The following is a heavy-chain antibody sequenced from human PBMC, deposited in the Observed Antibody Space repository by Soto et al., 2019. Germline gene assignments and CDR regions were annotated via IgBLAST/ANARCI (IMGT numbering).Heavy chain of an antibody. CDR1: GYTFTSYG. Sequence: ASVKVSCKASGYTFTSYGISWVRQAPGQGLEWMGWISAYNGNTNYAQKLQGRVTMTTDTSTSTAYMELRSLRSDDTAVYYCARGVYYYDRSGYYLSWFDPWGEGTLVTVSS. J-gene: IGHJ5*02. D-gene: IGHD3-22*01. CDR3: ARGVYYYDRSGYYLSWFDP. V-gene: IGHV1-18*01. CDR2: ISAYNGNT.